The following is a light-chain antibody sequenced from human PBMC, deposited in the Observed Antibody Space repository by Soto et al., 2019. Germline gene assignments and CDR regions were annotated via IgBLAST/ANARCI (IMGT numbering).Light chain of an antibody. CDR1: QSIRCS. V-gene: IGKV1-5*03. CDR3: QQYHSLSRT. J-gene: IGKJ1*01. CDR2: KAS. Sequence: RVTQSPSSVSASVGDRFTITCRASQSIRCSLAWYQQKPGKAPELLISKASQLERGVASRFSSSGSGTEFTLTISSMQPDDLATYYCQQYHSLSRTFGQGTKVDIK.